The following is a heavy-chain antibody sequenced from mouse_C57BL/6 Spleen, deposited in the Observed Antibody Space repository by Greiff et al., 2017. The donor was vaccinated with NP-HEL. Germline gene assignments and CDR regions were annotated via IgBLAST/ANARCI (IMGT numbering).Heavy chain of an antibody. V-gene: IGHV7-1*01. D-gene: IGHD2-3*01. J-gene: IGHJ3*01. CDR2: SRNKANDYTR. Sequence: EVKLVESGGGLVQSGRSLRLSWATSGFTFSDFYMEWVRQAPGKGLEWLAASRNKANDYTREYSASVKGRFIVSSDTSQIILYLQMNALRAEDTAIYYCARDACDGYHQAWFAYWGQGTLVTVSA. CDR3: ARDACDGYHQAWFAY. CDR1: GFTFSDFY.